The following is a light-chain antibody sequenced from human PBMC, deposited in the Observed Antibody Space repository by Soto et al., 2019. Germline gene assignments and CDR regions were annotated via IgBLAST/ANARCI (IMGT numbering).Light chain of an antibody. Sequence: EIVLTQFPDSLAVSLGERAAINCKSSQTVLNPSANKSSLTWYQHKPGQPPVLLINWASIRASGVPDRFSGSGSGTDFSLTISGVQAEDVAFYYCQQFYAVPRTFGPGTKVNIK. J-gene: IGKJ3*01. V-gene: IGKV4-1*01. CDR1: QTVLNPSANKSS. CDR2: WAS. CDR3: QQFYAVPRT.